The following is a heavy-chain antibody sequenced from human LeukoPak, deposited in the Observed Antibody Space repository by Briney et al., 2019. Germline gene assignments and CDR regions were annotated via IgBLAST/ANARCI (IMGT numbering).Heavy chain of an antibody. CDR2: LGHEGTNK. Sequence: GGSLRLSCAASGFTFSSFGTHWVRQAPGKGLAWVAFLGHEGTNKYYAESVKGRFTISRDDSKNTLFLQMDSLRPEDTAVYYGAKDGHWTFDYWGQGTLVTVSS. V-gene: IGHV3-30*02. CDR3: AKDGHWTFDY. J-gene: IGHJ4*02. D-gene: IGHD1-1*01. CDR1: GFTFSSFG.